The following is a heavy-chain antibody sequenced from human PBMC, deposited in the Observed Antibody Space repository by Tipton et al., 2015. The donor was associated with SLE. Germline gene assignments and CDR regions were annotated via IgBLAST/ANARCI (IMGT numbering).Heavy chain of an antibody. Sequence: QLVQSGAEVKKPGASVKVSCKASGYTSTSYDINWVRQATGQGLEWMGWMNPNSGNTGYAQKFQGRVTMTRNTSISTAYMELSSLRSEDTAVYYCARRYRWYYGDPGRYCDYWGQGTLVTVSS. V-gene: IGHV1-8*02. CDR1: GYTSTSYD. J-gene: IGHJ4*02. CDR3: ARRYRWYYGDPGRYCDY. CDR2: MNPNSGNT. D-gene: IGHD4-17*01.